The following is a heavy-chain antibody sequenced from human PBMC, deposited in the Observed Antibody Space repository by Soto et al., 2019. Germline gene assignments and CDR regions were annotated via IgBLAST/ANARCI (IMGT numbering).Heavy chain of an antibody. CDR1: GGSLSGYY. CDR2: VKDGGHT. Sequence: QVQLQQWGAGLLKPSETLSLNCAVTGGSLSGYYWSWILQPPGKGLEWIGEVKDGGHTNYSPSLRGRVTISSDTSNNQFSLRLNSVTAADTGVYYCARGQEGVVATHWDQGSLVTVSS. J-gene: IGHJ4*02. CDR3: ARGQEGVVATH. V-gene: IGHV4-34*01. D-gene: IGHD5-12*01.